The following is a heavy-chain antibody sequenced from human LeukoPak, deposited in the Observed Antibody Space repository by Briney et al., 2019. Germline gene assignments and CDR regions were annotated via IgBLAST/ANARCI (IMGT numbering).Heavy chain of an antibody. J-gene: IGHJ4*02. Sequence: PGGSLRLSCAASGFTFSSYAMHWVRQAPGKGLEWGAVISYDGSNKYYADSVKGRFTISRENSKNTLYLQMNSLRAEDTAVYYCAREARAYCGGDCYSFAYWGQGTLVTVSS. CDR2: ISYDGSNK. CDR3: AREARAYCGGDCYSFAY. CDR1: GFTFSSYA. V-gene: IGHV3-30*04. D-gene: IGHD2-21*02.